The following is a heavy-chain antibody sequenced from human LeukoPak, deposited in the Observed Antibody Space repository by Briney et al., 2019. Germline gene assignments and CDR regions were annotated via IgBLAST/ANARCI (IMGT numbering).Heavy chain of an antibody. J-gene: IGHJ3*02. CDR1: GGSISSGDYF. D-gene: IGHD2-2*01. CDR2: IYYSGRT. CDR3: ARRVRAAAFDI. V-gene: IGHV4-30-4*01. Sequence: SQTLSLTCTVSGGSISSGDYFWSWIRQPPGKGLEWIGYIYYSGRTYYNPSLKSRVIISVDTSKNQFSLKLSSVTAADMAVYYCARRVRAAAFDIWGQGTMVTVSS.